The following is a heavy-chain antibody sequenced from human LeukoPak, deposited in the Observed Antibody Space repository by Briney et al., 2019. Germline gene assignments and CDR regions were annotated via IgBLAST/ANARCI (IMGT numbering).Heavy chain of an antibody. CDR1: GFTFSSSA. CDR3: AKGGGWLYYFDY. D-gene: IGHD6-19*01. J-gene: IGHJ4*02. Sequence: PGGSLRLSCAASGFTFSSSAMSWVRQAPGRGLEWVSGISGSDSSTYYADSVKGRFTISRDNSRNTLYLQINSLRVEDTAVYYCAKGGGWLYYFDYWGQGTLVTVSS. CDR2: ISGSDSST. V-gene: IGHV3-23*01.